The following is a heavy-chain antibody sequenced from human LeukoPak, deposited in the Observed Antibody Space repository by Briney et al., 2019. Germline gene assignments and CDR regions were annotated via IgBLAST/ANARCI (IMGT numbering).Heavy chain of an antibody. CDR1: GYTFTSYY. CDR2: INPSGGST. CDR3: ARERGAFDI. D-gene: IGHD3-10*01. V-gene: IGHV1-46*01. J-gene: IGHJ3*02. Sequence: GGSLRLSCAASGYTFTSYYMHWVRQAPGQGLEWMGIINPSGGSTSYAQKFQGRVTMTRDTSTSTVYMELSSLRSEDTAVYYCARERGAFDIWGQGTMVTVSS.